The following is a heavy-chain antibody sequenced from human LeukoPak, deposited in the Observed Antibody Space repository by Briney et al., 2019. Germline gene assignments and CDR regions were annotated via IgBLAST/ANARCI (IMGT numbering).Heavy chain of an antibody. CDR3: AQIAAGIWNPTPRGNLFQH. V-gene: IGHV1-46*01. D-gene: IGHD6-13*01. Sequence: GASVKVSCKASGYTFTSYYMHWVRQAPGQGLEWMGIINPSGGSTSYAQKFQGRVTMTRDTSTSTVYMELSSLRSEDTAVYYCAQIAAGIWNPTPRGNLFQHWGQGTLVTVSS. CDR1: GYTFTSYY. CDR2: INPSGGST. J-gene: IGHJ1*01.